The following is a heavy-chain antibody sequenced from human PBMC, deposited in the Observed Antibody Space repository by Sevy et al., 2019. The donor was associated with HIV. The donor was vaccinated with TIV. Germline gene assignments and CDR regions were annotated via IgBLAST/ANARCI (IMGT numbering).Heavy chain of an antibody. D-gene: IGHD1-7*01. V-gene: IGHV3-7*01. Sequence: GGSLRPSCAASGFSFSNFWMSWVRQVPGKGLEWVANIKQDESQKFYLDSVKGRFAISRDNPKNSLYLQMNSLRAEDSGIYYCVRGVTTGTFWGQGTLVTVSS. CDR1: GFSFSNFW. CDR3: VRGVTTGTF. CDR2: IKQDESQK. J-gene: IGHJ4*02.